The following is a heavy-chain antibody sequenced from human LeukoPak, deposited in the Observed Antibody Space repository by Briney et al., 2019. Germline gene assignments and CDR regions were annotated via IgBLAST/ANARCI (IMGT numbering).Heavy chain of an antibody. D-gene: IGHD2-15*01. CDR2: IYSGGST. Sequence: PGGSLRLSCAASGFTVSSNYMSWVRQAPGKGLEWVSVIYSGGSTYYADSVKGRFTISRDNSKNTLYLQMNSLRAEDTAVYYCASDPSYCSGVSCYFYWGQGTLVTVSS. V-gene: IGHV3-66*01. J-gene: IGHJ4*02. CDR1: GFTVSSNY. CDR3: ASDPSYCSGVSCYFY.